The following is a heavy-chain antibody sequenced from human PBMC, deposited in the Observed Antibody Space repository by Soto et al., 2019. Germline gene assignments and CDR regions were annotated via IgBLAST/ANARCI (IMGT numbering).Heavy chain of an antibody. CDR2: IFPDDSDT. V-gene: IGHV5-51*01. CDR3: FRGGVTSRTFDY. CDR1: GYLIKNYW. Sequence: GESLKISCKASGYLIKNYWIGWVRQMPGQGLEWMGIIFPDDSDTRYSPSFQGHVTISVDKSISTAYVQWSSLKASDSAIYYCFRGGVTSRTFDYWGQGTLVTVSS. D-gene: IGHD3-16*01. J-gene: IGHJ4*02.